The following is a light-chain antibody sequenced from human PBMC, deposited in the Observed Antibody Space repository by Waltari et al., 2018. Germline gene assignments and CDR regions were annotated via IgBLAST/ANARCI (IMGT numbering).Light chain of an antibody. V-gene: IGLV1-47*01. J-gene: IGLJ3*02. CDR3: GGWDDSLNAWV. Sequence: QSVLTQPPSASATPGQRVTISCSGSRSTIGRNDIYWYQQLPGTAPKLLIYRNNQRPSGVPDRFSVSKSGTSASLAISGLRSEDEADYHCGGWDDSLNAWVFGGGTKLTVL. CDR1: RSTIGRND. CDR2: RNN.